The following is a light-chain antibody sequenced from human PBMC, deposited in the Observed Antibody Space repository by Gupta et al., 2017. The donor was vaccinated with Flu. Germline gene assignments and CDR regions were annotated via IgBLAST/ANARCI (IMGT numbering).Light chain of an antibody. CDR3: SSFTSSSTLL. CDR1: SSDVGSYKF. Sequence: TSSDVGSYKFGSWYPQHPGKGPKLIIYEVSGRPSGVSDRFSGSKSGNTASLTISGLQADDEALYYCSSFTSSSTLLFGGGTKLTVL. J-gene: IGLJ3*02. CDR2: EVS. V-gene: IGLV2-14*02.